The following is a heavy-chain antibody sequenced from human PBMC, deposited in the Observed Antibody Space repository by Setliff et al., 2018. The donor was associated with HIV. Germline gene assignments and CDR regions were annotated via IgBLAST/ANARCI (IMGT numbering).Heavy chain of an antibody. J-gene: IGHJ4*02. D-gene: IGHD3-16*01. CDR1: GFTFSNYA. CDR3: AKDLGLREGSSPFDN. V-gene: IGHV3-23*01. Sequence: GGSVRLSCAASGFTFSNYAMNWVRQAPGKRLEWVSSITLDGARTYYADSVRGRFTISRDNSKNTLYLQMNSLRVEDAAVYYCAKDLGLREGSSPFDNWGQGTLVTVSS. CDR2: ITLDGART.